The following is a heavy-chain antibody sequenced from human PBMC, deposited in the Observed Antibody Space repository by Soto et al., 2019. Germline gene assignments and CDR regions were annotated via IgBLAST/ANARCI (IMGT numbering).Heavy chain of an antibody. D-gene: IGHD3-22*01. V-gene: IGHV4-59*01. J-gene: IGHJ4*02. CDR3: ARGRTVRNYADDSSDYFYFFDY. Sequence: SETLSLTCTVSGDSISTFYWGWMRQSPGKELEWIGYVYYTGSTNYNPSLKSRVTISVDRSKNQFSLKLTSANAADTAVYYCARGRTVRNYADDSSDYFYFFDYWGQGTQVTVS. CDR1: GDSISTFY. CDR2: VYYTGST.